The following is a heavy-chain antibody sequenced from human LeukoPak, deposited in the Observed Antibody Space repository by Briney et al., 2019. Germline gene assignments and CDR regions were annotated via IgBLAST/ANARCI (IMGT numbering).Heavy chain of an antibody. V-gene: IGHV1-46*01. Sequence: ASVKVSCKASGYTFTSYYMHWVRQAPGQGLEWMGIINPSGGSTSYAQKFQGRVTMTRDTSTSTVYMELSSLRSEDTAVYYCARKRRSGGGVQEIYYYYGMDVWGQGTTVTVSS. J-gene: IGHJ6*02. CDR3: ARKRRSGGGVQEIYYYYGMDV. D-gene: IGHD3-16*01. CDR1: GYTFTSYY. CDR2: INPSGGST.